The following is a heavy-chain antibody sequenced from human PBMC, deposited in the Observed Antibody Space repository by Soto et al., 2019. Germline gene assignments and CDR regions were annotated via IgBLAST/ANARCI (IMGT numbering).Heavy chain of an antibody. CDR2: INPSGGST. CDR3: ATGYCSGGSCYQAEGEEYFQH. CDR1: GYTFTSYY. Sequence: QVQLVQSGAEVKKPGASVKVSCKASGYTFTSYYMHWVRQAPGQGLEWMGIINPSGGSTSYAQKFXXXVTMTRDTSTXXVXMXXSSLRSEDTAVYYCATGYCSGGSCYQAEGEEYFQHWGQGTLVTVSS. D-gene: IGHD2-15*01. V-gene: IGHV1-46*01. J-gene: IGHJ1*01.